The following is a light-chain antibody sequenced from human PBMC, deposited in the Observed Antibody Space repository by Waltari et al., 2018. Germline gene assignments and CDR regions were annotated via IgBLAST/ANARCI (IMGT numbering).Light chain of an antibody. CDR2: EVS. V-gene: IGLV2-23*02. J-gene: IGLJ1*01. Sequence: QSALTQPASVSGSPGQSITISCTGTSSDVGNYNLVSWYQQHPGKAPKLRIYEVSQRPSGVSNRFSGSKSGTTASLTISGLQPEDETDYYCCSYAGHSTYVFGTGTKVTVL. CDR1: SSDVGNYNL. CDR3: CSYAGHSTYV.